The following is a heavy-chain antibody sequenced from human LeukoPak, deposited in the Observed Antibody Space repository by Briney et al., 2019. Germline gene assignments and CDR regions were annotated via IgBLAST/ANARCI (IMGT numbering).Heavy chain of an antibody. D-gene: IGHD6-13*01. CDR1: KVTFSTYG. CDR2: MSCDGSNK. J-gene: IGHJ4*02. CDR3: AKDRYSGLNTIDY. V-gene: IGHV3-30*18. Sequence: GGSLRLSCAASKVTFSTYGVHWVRQAPGKGLEWVAVMSCDGSNKYYADSVKGRFTISRDNSKTTLYLQMHSLRAEDTAVYYCAKDRYSGLNTIDYWGQGTLVTVSS.